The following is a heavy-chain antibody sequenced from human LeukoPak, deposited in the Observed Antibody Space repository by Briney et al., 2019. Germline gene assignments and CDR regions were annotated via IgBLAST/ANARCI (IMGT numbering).Heavy chain of an antibody. CDR1: AFTFSSYG. CDR3: ARDSLLWDGNPRDY. V-gene: IGHV3-30*02. CDR2: IRYDGSNK. D-gene: IGHD1-14*01. J-gene: IGHJ4*02. Sequence: PGGSLRLSCAASAFTFSSYGMHWVRQAPGKGLEWVAFIRYDGSNKYYADSVKGRFTISRDNAKNSLYLQMNSLRAEDTAVYYCARDSLLWDGNPRDYWGQGTLVTVSS.